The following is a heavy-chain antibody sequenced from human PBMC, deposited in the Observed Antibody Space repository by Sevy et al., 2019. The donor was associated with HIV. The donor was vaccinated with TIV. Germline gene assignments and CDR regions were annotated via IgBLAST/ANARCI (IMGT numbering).Heavy chain of an antibody. D-gene: IGHD3-10*01. V-gene: IGHV3-23*01. CDR1: GFTFGSYM. CDR2: ISRTGGNT. CDR3: VKEGRDDFNPYLDF. Sequence: GGSLRLSCAGSGFTFGSYMMNWVRQAPGRGLKWMSRISRTGGNTEYGDSAKGRFTISRDNSKNTVYLQMKDLRAEDTALYYCVKEGRDDFNPYLDFWGQGILVTVSS. J-gene: IGHJ4*02.